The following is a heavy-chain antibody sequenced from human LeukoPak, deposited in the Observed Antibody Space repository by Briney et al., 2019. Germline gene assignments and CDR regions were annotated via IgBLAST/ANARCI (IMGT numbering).Heavy chain of an antibody. V-gene: IGHV3-23*01. D-gene: IGHD1-26*01. CDR1: GFTFSSYA. CDR3: AKSGVFTIEGN. CDR2: ISGSGGTT. Sequence: GGSLRLSCAASGFTFSSYAMSWVRQAPGKGLEWVSAISGSGGTTYYADSVKGRFTISRDNSKNTPYLQMNSLRAEDTAVYYCAKSGVFTIEGNWGQGTLVTVSS. J-gene: IGHJ4*02.